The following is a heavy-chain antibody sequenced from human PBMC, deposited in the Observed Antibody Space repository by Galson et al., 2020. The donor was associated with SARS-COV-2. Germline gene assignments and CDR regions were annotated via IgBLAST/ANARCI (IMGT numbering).Heavy chain of an antibody. D-gene: IGHD3-3*01. Sequence: SRVTISVDTSKNQFSLKLSSVTAADTAVYYCARGGDEYDFWSGYYRYYYMDVWGKGTTVTVSS. V-gene: IGHV4-34*01. J-gene: IGHJ6*03. CDR3: ARGGDEYDFWSGYYRYYYMDV.